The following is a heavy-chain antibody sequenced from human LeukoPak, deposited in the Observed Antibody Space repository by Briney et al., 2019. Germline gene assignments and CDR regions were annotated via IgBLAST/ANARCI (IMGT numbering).Heavy chain of an antibody. D-gene: IGHD6-6*01. CDR1: GFIFSNYA. J-gene: IGHJ4*02. CDR2: IRYDGSNK. V-gene: IGHV3-30*02. Sequence: QPGGSLRLSCAASGFIFSNYAMHWVRQAPGKGLEWVTFIRYDGSNKYYAESVKGRFTISRDNSKNTLYLQMNSLRAEETAVYYCAKAIHSSSSGVVDYCGQGTLVTVSS. CDR3: AKAIHSSSSGVVDY.